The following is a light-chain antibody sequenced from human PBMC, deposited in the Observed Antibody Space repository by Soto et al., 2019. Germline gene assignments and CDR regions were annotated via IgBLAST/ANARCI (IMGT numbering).Light chain of an antibody. CDR1: GGSITSGY. V-gene: IGLV6-57*03. J-gene: IGLJ1*01. CDR2: EDN. Sequence: NFLLTQPHSVSESPGKTVTISCTRSGGSITSGYVQWYQQRPGSAPTTVIYEDNQRPSGVPDRFSGSIDSSSNSASLTISGLETEDEAGYYCQSYHSSYPYVFGTGTKLTVL. CDR3: QSYHSSYPYV.